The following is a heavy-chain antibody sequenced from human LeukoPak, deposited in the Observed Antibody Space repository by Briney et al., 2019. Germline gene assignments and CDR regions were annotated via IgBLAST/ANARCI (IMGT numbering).Heavy chain of an antibody. CDR3: ARAISWQFDY. J-gene: IGHJ4*02. CDR2: IWYDGSNK. D-gene: IGHD6-13*01. CDR1: GFTFSSYG. Sequence: QPGGSLRLSCAASGFTFSSYGMHWVRQAPGEGLEWVAVIWYDGSNKYYADSVKGRFTISRDNSKNTLYLQMNSLRAEDTAVYYCARAISWQFDYWGQGTLVTVSS. V-gene: IGHV3-33*01.